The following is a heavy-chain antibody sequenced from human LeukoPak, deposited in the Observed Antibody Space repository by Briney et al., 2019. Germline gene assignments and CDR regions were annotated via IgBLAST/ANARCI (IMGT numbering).Heavy chain of an antibody. V-gene: IGHV4-59*01. CDR1: GGSISSYY. CDR3: AREDYGGNAIL. Sequence: SETLSLTCAVSGGSISSYYWSWILQPPAKQLQWIGYIYYSGNTNYNPSLKSRVTISLNTSKNQFSLKLTSVTAADTAVYFCAREDYGGNAILWGQGTLVTVSS. J-gene: IGHJ4*02. D-gene: IGHD4-23*01. CDR2: IYYSGNT.